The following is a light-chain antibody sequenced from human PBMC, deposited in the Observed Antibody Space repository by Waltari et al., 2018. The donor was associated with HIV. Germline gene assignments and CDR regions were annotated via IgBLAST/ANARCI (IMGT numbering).Light chain of an antibody. Sequence: DIQMTQSPSSLSASIGDRVTITCRASQSIENYLNWYQQKPGKAPKLLIYSASSLQSGVPSSFSGSGSGTHFTLTINSLQPEDLATYYCQQSYRTPYTFGQGTKLQIQ. J-gene: IGKJ2*01. CDR3: QQSYRTPYT. V-gene: IGKV1-39*01. CDR2: SAS. CDR1: QSIENY.